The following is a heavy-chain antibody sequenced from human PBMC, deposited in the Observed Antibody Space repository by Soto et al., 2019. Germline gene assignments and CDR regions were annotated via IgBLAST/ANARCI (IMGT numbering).Heavy chain of an antibody. CDR3: ARVIRGYSYGPFDF. V-gene: IGHV1-69*01. D-gene: IGHD5-18*01. CDR1: GGTFTKYA. CDR2: VVPLSGAT. Sequence: QVQLVQSGAELKKPGSSVRVSCKASGGTFTKYAFSWVRQAPGQGLEWMGGVVPLSGATNYAQNFQGRVRITADSTTTSAYMELSSLRSADTAIYYCARVIRGYSYGPFDFWGQGTLVTVSS. J-gene: IGHJ4*02.